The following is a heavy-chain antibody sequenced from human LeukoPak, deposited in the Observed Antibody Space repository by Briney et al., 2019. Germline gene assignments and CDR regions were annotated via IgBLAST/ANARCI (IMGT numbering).Heavy chain of an antibody. V-gene: IGHV3-20*04. CDR2: INWNGGST. Sequence: GGSLRLSCAASGFTFDDYGMSWVRQAPGKGLEWVSGINWNGGSTGYADSVKGRFTISRDNAKNTLYLQMNSLRAEDTAVYYCAREGAAAATDAFDIWGQGTMVTVSS. CDR3: AREGAAAATDAFDI. J-gene: IGHJ3*02. CDR1: GFTFDDYG. D-gene: IGHD6-13*01.